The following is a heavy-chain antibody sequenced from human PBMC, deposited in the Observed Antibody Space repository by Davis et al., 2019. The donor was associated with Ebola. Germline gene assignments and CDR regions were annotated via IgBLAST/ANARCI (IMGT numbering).Heavy chain of an antibody. J-gene: IGHJ3*02. CDR2: LGLSADT. CDR1: GFIFRSYV. Sequence: PGGSLRLSCAASGFIFRSYVMSWVRQAPGKGLEWVSTLGLSADTYYAASVKGRFTISRDNSKNILYLQMNSLRVEDTAIYYCVKDTSNIWFDIWGQGTMVTVSS. V-gene: IGHV3-23*01. D-gene: IGHD1-26*01. CDR3: VKDTSNIWFDI.